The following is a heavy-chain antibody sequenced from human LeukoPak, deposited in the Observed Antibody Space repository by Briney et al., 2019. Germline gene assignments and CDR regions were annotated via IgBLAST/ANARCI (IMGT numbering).Heavy chain of an antibody. CDR2: IYYSGST. CDR1: GGSISSYY. J-gene: IGHJ5*02. D-gene: IGHD6-19*01. Sequence: SETLSLTCTVSGGSISSYYWSWIRQPPGKGLEWIGYIYYSGSTNYNPSLKSRVTMSVDTSKNQFSLKLSSVTAADTAVYYCAKWVSSGWGNWFDPWGQGTLVTVSS. V-gene: IGHV4-59*12. CDR3: AKWVSSGWGNWFDP.